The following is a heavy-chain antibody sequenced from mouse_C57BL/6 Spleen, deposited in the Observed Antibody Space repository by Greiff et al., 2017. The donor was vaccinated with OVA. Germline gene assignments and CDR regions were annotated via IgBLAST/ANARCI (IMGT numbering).Heavy chain of an antibody. V-gene: IGHV1-78*01. D-gene: IGHD2-2*01. J-gene: IGHJ2*01. CDR2: IYPRDGST. Sequence: VQLQASAAALVKPGASVQISCKVSGYTFTDPTIHWMKQRPEQGLEWIGYIYPRDGSTKYNEKFKGKATLTADKSSSTAYMQLNSLTSEDSAVYFCARRGLYGYDGGAPFDYWGQGTTLTVSS. CDR1: GYTFTDPT. CDR3: ARRGLYGYDGGAPFDY.